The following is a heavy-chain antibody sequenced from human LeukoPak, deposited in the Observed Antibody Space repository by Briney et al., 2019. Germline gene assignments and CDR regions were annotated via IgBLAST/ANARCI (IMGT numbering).Heavy chain of an antibody. Sequence: KPGGSLRVSCAASGFTFSTYAMSWVRQAPGKGLEWVSGISGSGGSTYYADSVKGRFTISRDNSKSSLYPQMNSLRAEDTAVYYCAKDAKLGMATMYSFDTWGQGTMVTVSS. J-gene: IGHJ3*02. CDR1: GFTFSTYA. CDR2: ISGSGGST. D-gene: IGHD5-24*01. CDR3: AKDAKLGMATMYSFDT. V-gene: IGHV3-23*01.